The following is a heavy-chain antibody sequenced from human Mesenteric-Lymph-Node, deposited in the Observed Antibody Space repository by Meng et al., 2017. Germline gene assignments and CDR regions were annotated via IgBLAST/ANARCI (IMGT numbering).Heavy chain of an antibody. J-gene: IGHJ4*02. V-gene: IGHV3-48*03. CDR1: GFTFSSYE. CDR3: ARAPDTDMVGIDY. CDR2: ISSSGSTI. D-gene: IGHD5-18*01. Sequence: GESLKISCAASGFTFSSYEMNWVRQAPGKGLEWVSYISSSGSTIYYADSVKGRFTISRDNAKNSLYLQMNSPRAEETDVYYCARAPDTDMVGIDYWGQGTLVTVSS.